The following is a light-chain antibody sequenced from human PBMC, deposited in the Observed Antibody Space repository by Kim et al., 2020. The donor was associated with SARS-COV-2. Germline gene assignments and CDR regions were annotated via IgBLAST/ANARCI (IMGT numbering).Light chain of an antibody. J-gene: IGKJ4*01. CDR1: QSISTY. CDR2: GAS. CDR3: QQSHSTPLLT. V-gene: IGKV1-39*01. Sequence: DIQMTQSPSSLAASVGDRVTIGCRASQSISTYLNWYQQKPGKAPKLLIYGASTLQSGVPSRFSGSVSGTDFILTISSLQPEDFATYYCQQSHSTPLLTFGGGTKVDIK.